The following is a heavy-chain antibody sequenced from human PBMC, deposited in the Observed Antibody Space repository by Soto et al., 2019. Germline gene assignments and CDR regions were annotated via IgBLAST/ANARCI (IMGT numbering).Heavy chain of an antibody. J-gene: IGHJ4*02. D-gene: IGHD3-22*01. V-gene: IGHV3-21*01. CDR1: GFTFTRYS. Sequence: VQLVESGGGLVKPGGSLRLSCAASGFTFTRYSMNWVRQAPGKGLEWVSSITISSGTTYYADSVKGRFTISRDNATNSLHLQMNSLRAEDTAVYYCARDSYYDRSGYSPLDYLGQGTLVTVSS. CDR3: ARDSYYDRSGYSPLDY. CDR2: ITISSGTT.